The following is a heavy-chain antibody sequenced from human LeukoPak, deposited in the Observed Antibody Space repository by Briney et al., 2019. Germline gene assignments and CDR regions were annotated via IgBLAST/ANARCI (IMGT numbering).Heavy chain of an antibody. CDR2: IYYSGST. V-gene: IGHV4-61*08. CDR3: ARDSGIAAAGRVKDYYYYGMDV. CDR1: GGSISSGGYY. J-gene: IGHJ6*02. Sequence: PSETLSLTCTVSGGSISSGGYYWSWTRQHPGKGLEWIGYIYYSGSTNYNPSLKSRVTISVDTSKNQFSLKLSSVTAADTAAYYCARDSGIAAAGRVKDYYYYGMDVWGQGTTVTVSS. D-gene: IGHD6-13*01.